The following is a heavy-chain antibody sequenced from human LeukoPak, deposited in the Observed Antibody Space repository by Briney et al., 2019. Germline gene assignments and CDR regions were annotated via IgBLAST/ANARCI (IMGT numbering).Heavy chain of an antibody. Sequence: GGSLRLTCAASGFTFSSYAMSWVRQAPGKGLEWVSAISGSGGSTYYADSVKGRFTISRDNSKNTLYLQMNSLRVEDTAVYYCAKDRHGYTYGHDAFDIWGQGTMVSVSS. V-gene: IGHV3-23*01. J-gene: IGHJ3*02. D-gene: IGHD5-18*01. CDR2: ISGSGGST. CDR3: AKDRHGYTYGHDAFDI. CDR1: GFTFSSYA.